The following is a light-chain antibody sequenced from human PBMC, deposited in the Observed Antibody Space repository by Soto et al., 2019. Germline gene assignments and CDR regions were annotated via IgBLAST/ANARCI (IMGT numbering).Light chain of an antibody. Sequence: EIVMTQSPATLSVSPGERVTLSCRASQTVGYNLAWFQQKPGQAPRLLFYDTSIRATGIPARFSGSGFGTEFTLTINSLQSEDFAVYYCQQYENWPPYTFGQGTKLEIK. V-gene: IGKV3-15*01. CDR2: DTS. CDR3: QQYENWPPYT. CDR1: QTVGYN. J-gene: IGKJ2*01.